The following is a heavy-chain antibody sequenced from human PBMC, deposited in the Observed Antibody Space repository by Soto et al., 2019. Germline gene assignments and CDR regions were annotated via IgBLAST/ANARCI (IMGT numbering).Heavy chain of an antibody. CDR2: IYYSGST. D-gene: IGHD3-10*01. V-gene: IGHV4-59*01. Sequence: SETLSLTCTVSGGSISSYYWSWIRQPPGKGLEWIGYIYYSGSTNYNPSLKSRVTISVDTSKNQFSLKLSSVTAADTAVYYCARDHYCGSGSYFDPWGQGTLVTVSS. J-gene: IGHJ5*02. CDR1: GGSISSYY. CDR3: ARDHYCGSGSYFDP.